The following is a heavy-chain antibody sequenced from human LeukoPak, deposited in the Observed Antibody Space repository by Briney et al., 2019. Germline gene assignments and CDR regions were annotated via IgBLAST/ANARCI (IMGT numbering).Heavy chain of an antibody. J-gene: IGHJ6*04. CDR1: GYSFTSYW. Sequence: GESLRISCKGSGYSFTSYWISWVRQMPGKGLEWMGRIDPSDSYTNYSSSFQGHVTISADKSISTAYLQWSSLKASDTAMYYCARQPTDIVVVPAAISGIDYYGMDVWGKGTTVTVSS. CDR3: ARQPTDIVVVPAAISGIDYYGMDV. V-gene: IGHV5-10-1*01. D-gene: IGHD2-2*02. CDR2: IDPSDSYT.